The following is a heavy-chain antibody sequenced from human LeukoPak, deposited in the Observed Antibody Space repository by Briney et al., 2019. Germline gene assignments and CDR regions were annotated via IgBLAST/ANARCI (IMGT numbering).Heavy chain of an antibody. J-gene: IGHJ6*03. CDR3: ARSLGVVAATWYYYYMDV. D-gene: IGHD2-15*01. CDR2: ISGGST. V-gene: IGHV3-38-3*01. Sequence: PGGSLRLSCAASGFTVSSNEMSWVRQAPGKGLEWVSSISGGSTYYADSRKGRFTISRDNSKNTLHLQMNSLRAEDTAVYYCARSLGVVAATWYYYYMDVWGKGTTVTVSS. CDR1: GFTVSSNE.